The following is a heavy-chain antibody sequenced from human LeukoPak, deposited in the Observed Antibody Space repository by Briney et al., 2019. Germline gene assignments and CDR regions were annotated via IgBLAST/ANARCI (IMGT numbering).Heavy chain of an antibody. CDR1: GGSISSGSYY. CDR3: ARGRLSRYGSGSFTTHYYYYMDV. CDR2: IYTSGST. V-gene: IGHV4-61*02. D-gene: IGHD3-10*01. J-gene: IGHJ6*03. Sequence: PSETLALTGTVSGGSISSGSYYWSWTRQPAGKGLEWIGRIYTSGSTNYNPSLKSRVTLSVDTSKNHFSLKLSSVTAADTAVYYCARGRLSRYGSGSFTTHYYYYMDVWGKGTTVTVSS.